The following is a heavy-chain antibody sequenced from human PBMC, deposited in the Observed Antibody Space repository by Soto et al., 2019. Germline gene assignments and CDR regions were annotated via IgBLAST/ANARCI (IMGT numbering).Heavy chain of an antibody. CDR2: IYYSGST. CDR3: ARERYDILTGYPKNNYYYYGMDV. D-gene: IGHD3-9*01. J-gene: IGHJ6*02. V-gene: IGHV4-59*01. Sequence: SETLSLTCTVSGGSISSYYWSWIRQPPGKGLEWIGYIYYSGSTNYNPSLKSRVTISVDTSKNQFSLKLSSVTAADTAVYYCARERYDILTGYPKNNYYYYGMDVWGQGTTVTAP. CDR1: GGSISSYY.